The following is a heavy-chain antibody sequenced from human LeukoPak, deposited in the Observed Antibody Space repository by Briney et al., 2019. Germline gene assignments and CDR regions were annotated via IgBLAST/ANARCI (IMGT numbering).Heavy chain of an antibody. V-gene: IGHV1-2*02. J-gene: IGHJ5*02. CDR3: AAKVGDYYDSSGYSNWFDP. CDR1: GYTFTGYY. CDR2: INPNSGGT. Sequence: ASVKVSCKASGYTFTGYYMHWVRQAPGQGLEWMGWINPNSGGTNYAQKFQGRVTMTRDTSISTAYMELSRLRSDDTAVYYCAAKVGDYYDSSGYSNWFDPWGQGTLVTVSS. D-gene: IGHD3-22*01.